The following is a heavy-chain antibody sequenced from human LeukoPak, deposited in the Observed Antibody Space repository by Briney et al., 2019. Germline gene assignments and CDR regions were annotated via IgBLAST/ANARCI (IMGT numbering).Heavy chain of an antibody. Sequence: GGSLRLSCAASGFTFSSYSMNWVRQAPGKGLEWVSSISSSSSYIYYADSAKGRFTISRDNAKNSLYLQMNSLRAEDTAVYYCARGSVTMVRGVLSYWGQGTLVTVSS. J-gene: IGHJ4*02. V-gene: IGHV3-21*01. CDR1: GFTFSSYS. CDR2: ISSSSSYI. D-gene: IGHD3-10*01. CDR3: ARGSVTMVRGVLSY.